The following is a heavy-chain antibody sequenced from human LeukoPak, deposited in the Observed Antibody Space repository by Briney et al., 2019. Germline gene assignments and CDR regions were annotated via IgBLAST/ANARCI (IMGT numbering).Heavy chain of an antibody. CDR2: IYYSGST. J-gene: IGHJ3*02. CDR3: ARLRTTRIGAFDI. V-gene: IGHV4-59*08. CDR1: GGSISSYY. D-gene: IGHD1-1*01. Sequence: ASEILSLTCTVSGGSISSYYWSWIRQPPGKGLEWIGYIYYSGSTNYNPSLKSRVTISVDTSKNQFSLKLSSVTAADTAVYYCARLRTTRIGAFDIWGQGTMVTVSS.